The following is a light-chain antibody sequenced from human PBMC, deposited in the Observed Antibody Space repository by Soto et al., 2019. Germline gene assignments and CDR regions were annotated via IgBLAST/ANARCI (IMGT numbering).Light chain of an antibody. V-gene: IGKV1-5*03. CDR2: KAS. CDR1: QSINSW. J-gene: IGKJ2*01. CDR3: QQYSSYSPYT. Sequence: DIQMTQSPSTLSASVGDRVTITCRASQSINSWLAWYQQKPGKAPRLLIFKASTLESGVPSRFSGSGSGTEYNLTISSLQPDDFATYYCQQYSSYSPYTFGQGTKVEI.